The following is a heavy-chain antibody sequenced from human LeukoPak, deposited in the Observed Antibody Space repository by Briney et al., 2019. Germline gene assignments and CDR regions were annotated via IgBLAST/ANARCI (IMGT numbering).Heavy chain of an antibody. Sequence: SETLSLTCAVSGGSISSSNWWSWVRQPPGKGLAWIGEIYHSGSTNYNPSLNSRVTISVDKSKNQYSLKLSSVTAADTVMLKSASTAEYDFYSGDYGFAFDICGQGTMVTVSS. V-gene: IGHV4-4*02. CDR2: IYHSGST. D-gene: IGHD3-3*01. J-gene: IGHJ3*02. CDR3: ASTAEYDFYSGDYGFAFDI. CDR1: GGSISSSNW.